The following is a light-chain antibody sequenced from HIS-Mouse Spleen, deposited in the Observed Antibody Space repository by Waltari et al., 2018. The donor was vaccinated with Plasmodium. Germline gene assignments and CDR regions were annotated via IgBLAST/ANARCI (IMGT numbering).Light chain of an antibody. CDR3: SSYTSSSTHVV. CDR1: SSDFGGYNS. CDR2: EVS. Sequence: QSALTQPASVSGSPGQSITISCTGTSSDFGGYNSVSWYQQHPGKAPKLMIYEVSNRPSGVSNRFAGSKSGNTASLTISGLQAEDEADYYCSSYTSSSTHVVFGGGTKLTVL. V-gene: IGLV2-14*01. J-gene: IGLJ2*01.